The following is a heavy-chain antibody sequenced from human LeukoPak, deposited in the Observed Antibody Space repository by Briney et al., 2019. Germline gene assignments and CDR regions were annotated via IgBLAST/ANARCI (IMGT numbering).Heavy chain of an antibody. D-gene: IGHD6-19*01. CDR2: IYCSGST. Sequence: PSQTLSLTCTVSGGSISSYYWSWIRQPPGKGLEWIGYIYCSGSTNYNPSLKSRVTISVNTSKNQFSLKLSSVTAADTAVYYCARNPLGYSSGWHLGYFDYWGQGTLVTVSS. V-gene: IGHV4-59*01. CDR3: ARNPLGYSSGWHLGYFDY. CDR1: GGSISSYY. J-gene: IGHJ4*02.